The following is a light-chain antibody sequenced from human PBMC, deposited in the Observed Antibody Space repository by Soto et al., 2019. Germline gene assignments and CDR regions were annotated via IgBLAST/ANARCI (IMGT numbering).Light chain of an antibody. CDR3: QQRSDWPLT. CDR1: QSVSTY. J-gene: IGKJ4*01. Sequence: EIVLTQSPATLSLSPGERATLSCRASQSVSTYLAWYQQKVGQAPRLLIFDASNRATGIPARFRGSGSGTDVTLTISSLEPEDFAGYYCQQRSDWPLTFGGGTKVEIK. CDR2: DAS. V-gene: IGKV3-11*01.